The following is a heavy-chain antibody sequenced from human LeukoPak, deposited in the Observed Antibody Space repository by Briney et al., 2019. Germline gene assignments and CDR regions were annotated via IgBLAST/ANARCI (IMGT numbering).Heavy chain of an antibody. CDR3: AREGRGSAVAGNWFDP. Sequence: ISAYNGNTNYAQKLQGRVTMTTDTSTSTAYMELRSLRSDDTAVYYCAREGRGSAVAGNWFDPWGQGTLVTVSS. V-gene: IGHV1-18*01. CDR2: ISAYNGNT. J-gene: IGHJ5*02. D-gene: IGHD6-19*01.